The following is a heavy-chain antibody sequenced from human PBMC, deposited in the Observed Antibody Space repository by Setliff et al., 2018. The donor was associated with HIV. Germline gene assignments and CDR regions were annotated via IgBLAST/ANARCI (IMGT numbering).Heavy chain of an antibody. D-gene: IGHD6-13*01. CDR2: ISYSGST. Sequence: KPSETLSLTCAVFGGSFSDFYWSWIRQPPGKGLEWIGEISYSGSTVYNPSLKSRVTMSVDASNKLVYLKLSSVTAADTAVYYCASLWGSSWDAYYYYGMDVWGQGTT. CDR3: ASLWGSSWDAYYYYGMDV. J-gene: IGHJ6*02. CDR1: GGSFSDFY. V-gene: IGHV4-34*01.